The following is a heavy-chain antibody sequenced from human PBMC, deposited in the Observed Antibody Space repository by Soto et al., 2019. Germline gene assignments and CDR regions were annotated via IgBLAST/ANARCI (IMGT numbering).Heavy chain of an antibody. CDR3: ARGSAGFMVRRVITSDY. CDR1: GYTFTSYG. CDR2: FSAYNGNT. Sequence: GASVKFSCKASGYTFTSYGISWVRQAPGQGLEWMGWFSAYNGNTNYAQKLQGRVTMTTDTSTSTAYMELRSLRSDDTTVYYCARGSAGFMVRRVITSDYWGQGTLVTVSS. D-gene: IGHD3-10*01. J-gene: IGHJ4*02. V-gene: IGHV1-18*01.